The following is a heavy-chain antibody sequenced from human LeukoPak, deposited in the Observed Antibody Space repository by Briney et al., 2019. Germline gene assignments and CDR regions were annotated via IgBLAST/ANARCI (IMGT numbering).Heavy chain of an antibody. D-gene: IGHD2-15*01. CDR3: ATRYCSGGSCPNYYYYYINV. CDR1: GYIFDIYA. CDR2: FDPEVGKT. J-gene: IGHJ6*03. Sequence: ASVKVSCKASGYIFDIYALIWVRQAPGQGLEWMGGFDPEVGKTIYAQKFQGRVTMTEDTSTDTAYMELSNLRSEDTAVYYCATRYCSGGSCPNYYYYYINVWGKGTTVTISS. V-gene: IGHV1-24*01.